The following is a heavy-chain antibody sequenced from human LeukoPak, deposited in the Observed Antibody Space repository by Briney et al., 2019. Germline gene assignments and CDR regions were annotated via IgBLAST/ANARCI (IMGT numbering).Heavy chain of an antibody. CDR1: GVTFSTYG. V-gene: IGHV3-74*01. Sequence: PGGSLRLSCAVSGVTFSTYGMHWVRQAPGKGLVWVSRINSDGSSTVYADSVKGRFTVSRDNAKNTLYLQMNSLRAEDTAVYYCARGGNTPGDYWGQGTLVTVSS. CDR3: ARGGNTPGDY. D-gene: IGHD2-2*02. J-gene: IGHJ4*02. CDR2: INSDGSST.